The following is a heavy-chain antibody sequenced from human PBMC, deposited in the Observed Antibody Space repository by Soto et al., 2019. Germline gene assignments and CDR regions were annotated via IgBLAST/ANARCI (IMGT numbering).Heavy chain of an antibody. CDR3: ARQGGYGDQTYYYYGMDV. D-gene: IGHD4-17*01. CDR1: GFTFSSYG. CDR2: MWYDGSNK. Sequence: QVQLVESGGGVVLPGGSLRLSCAASGFTFSSYGMHWVRQAPGKGLEWVAVMWYDGSNKYYADSVKGRFTISRDNSKNTLYLQMNSRRAEDTAVYYCARQGGYGDQTYYYYGMDVWGQGNTVTVSS. J-gene: IGHJ6*02. V-gene: IGHV3-33*01.